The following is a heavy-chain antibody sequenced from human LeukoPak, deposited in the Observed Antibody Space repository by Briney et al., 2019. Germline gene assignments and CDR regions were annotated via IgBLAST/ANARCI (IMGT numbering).Heavy chain of an antibody. Sequence: PSETLSLTCAVYGGSFSGYYWSWIRQPPGKGLEWIGEINHSGSTNYNPSLKSRVTISVDTSKNQFSLKLSSVTAADTAVYYCARSSYFPPRTPNCWGQGTLVTVSS. CDR3: ARSSYFPPRTPNC. CDR1: GGSFSGYY. J-gene: IGHJ4*02. D-gene: IGHD2-21*01. V-gene: IGHV4-34*01. CDR2: INHSGST.